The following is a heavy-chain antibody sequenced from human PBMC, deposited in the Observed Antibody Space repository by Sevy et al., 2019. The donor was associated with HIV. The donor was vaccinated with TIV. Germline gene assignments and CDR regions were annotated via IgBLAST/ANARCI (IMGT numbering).Heavy chain of an antibody. J-gene: IGHJ6*02. CDR3: ARGKWFGELSDMDV. V-gene: IGHV3-13*01. CDR2: INTAGDT. Sequence: GGSLRLSCAASGFTLSSYDMHWVRQGTGKGLEWVSGINTAGDTYYAGSVKGRFTISRENAKASLYLQMNSRRAGDTAVYYCARGKWFGELSDMDVWGQGTTVTVSS. CDR1: GFTLSSYD. D-gene: IGHD3-10*01.